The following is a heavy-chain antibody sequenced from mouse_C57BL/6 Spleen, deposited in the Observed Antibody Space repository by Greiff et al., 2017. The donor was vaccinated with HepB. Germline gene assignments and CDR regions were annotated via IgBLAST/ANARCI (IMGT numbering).Heavy chain of an antibody. V-gene: IGHV1-50*01. CDR3: ARSGSNYGAY. Sequence: QVQLQQPGAELVKPGASVKLSCKASGYTFTSYWMQWVKQRPGQGLEWIGEIDPSDSYTNYNQKFKGKATLTVDTSSSTAYMQLSSLTSEDSAVYYCARSGSNYGAYWGQGTLVTVSA. CDR2: IDPSDSYT. J-gene: IGHJ3*01. CDR1: GYTFTSYW. D-gene: IGHD2-5*01.